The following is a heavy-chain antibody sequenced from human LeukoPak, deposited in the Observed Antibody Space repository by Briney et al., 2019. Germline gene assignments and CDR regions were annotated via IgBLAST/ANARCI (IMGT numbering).Heavy chain of an antibody. CDR1: GFTVSSNY. V-gene: IGHV3-53*04. D-gene: IGHD6-19*01. CDR3: ARVRLGSGWSLFDF. CDR2: IYSGGST. Sequence: GGSLRLSCAASGFTVSSNYMSWVRQAPGKGLEWVAVIYSGGSTYYADSVKGRFTISRHISQNTLYLQMNSLRAEDTAVYYCARVRLGSGWSLFDFWGQGTLVTVSS. J-gene: IGHJ4*02.